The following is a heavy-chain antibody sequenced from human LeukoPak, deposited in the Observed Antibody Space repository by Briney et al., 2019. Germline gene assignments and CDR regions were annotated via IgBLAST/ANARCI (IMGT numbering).Heavy chain of an antibody. D-gene: IGHD6-6*01. Sequence: SGGSLRLSCAASGFTFSSYSMNWVRHAPGKGLEWVSSISSSSSYIYYADSVKGRFTISRDNAKNSLYLQMNSLRAEDTAVYYCARDLAARGDYWGQGTLVTVSS. CDR1: GFTFSSYS. J-gene: IGHJ4*02. CDR3: ARDLAARGDY. V-gene: IGHV3-21*01. CDR2: ISSSSSYI.